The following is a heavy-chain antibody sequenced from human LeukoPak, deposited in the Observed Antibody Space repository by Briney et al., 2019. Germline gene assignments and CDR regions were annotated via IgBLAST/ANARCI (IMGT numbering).Heavy chain of an antibody. CDR3: ARGTAVAGKEDGMDV. J-gene: IGHJ6*02. CDR1: GGSIRRGGYY. V-gene: IGHV4-31*03. D-gene: IGHD6-19*01. Sequence: SETLSLTCTVSGGSIRRGGYYWSWIRQSPEKGPEWIGYIYYRGSTYYNPSLKSRVTISVDTSKNEFSLKLSSVTAADTAVYYCARGTAVAGKEDGMDVWGQGTTVTVSS. CDR2: IYYRGST.